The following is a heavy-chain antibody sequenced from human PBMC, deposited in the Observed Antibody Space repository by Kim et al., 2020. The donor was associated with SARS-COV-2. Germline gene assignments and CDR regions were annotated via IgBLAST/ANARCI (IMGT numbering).Heavy chain of an antibody. D-gene: IGHD3-10*01. J-gene: IGHJ3*02. CDR2: IYYSGST. CDR1: GGSISSYY. V-gene: IGHV4-59*01. CDR3: ARVWSRVMVRGVIGAFDI. Sequence: SETLSLTCTVSGGSISSYYWSWIRQPPGKGLEWIGYIYYSGSTNYNPSLKSRVTISVDTSKNQFSLKLSSVTAADTAVYYCARVWSRVMVRGVIGAFDIWGQGKMVTVSS.